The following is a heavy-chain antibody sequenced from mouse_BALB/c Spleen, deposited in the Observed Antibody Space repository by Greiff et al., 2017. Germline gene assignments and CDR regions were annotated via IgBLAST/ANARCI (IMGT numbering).Heavy chain of an antibody. D-gene: IGHD1-2*01. CDR2: ISSGGSYT. J-gene: IGHJ2*01. CDR1: GCTFSSYG. Sequence: EVKVVESGGDLVKPGGSLKLSCEASGCTFSSYGMSWVRQTPDKRLEWVATISSGGSYTYYPDSVKGRFTISRDNTKNTLYLQLSSLKSEDTAMYYCARPNTTAHFDYWGPGTTLTVSS. V-gene: IGHV5-6*01. CDR3: ARPNTTAHFDY.